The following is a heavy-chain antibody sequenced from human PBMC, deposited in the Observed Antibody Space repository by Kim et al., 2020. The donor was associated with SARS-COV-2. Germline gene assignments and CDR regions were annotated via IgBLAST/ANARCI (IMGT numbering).Heavy chain of an antibody. CDR2: TSGSGGSP. CDR3: AKAHDGYRGSYARLYSYYCGMDV. J-gene: IGHJ6*02. Sequence: GGSLRLSCAASGFTFSSYAMSWVRQAPGKGLEWVSTTSGSGGSPYYADSVKGRFTISRDNSKNTLYLQMNSLRPEDTALYYCAKAHDGYRGSYARLYSYYCGMDVWGQGTTVTVSS. D-gene: IGHD1-26*01. CDR1: GFTFSSYA. V-gene: IGHV3-23*01.